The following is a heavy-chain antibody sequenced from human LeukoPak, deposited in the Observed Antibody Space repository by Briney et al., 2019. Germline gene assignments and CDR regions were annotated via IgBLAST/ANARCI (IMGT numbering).Heavy chain of an antibody. CDR1: AYTSPNYG. CDR3: ALPAKGAFFYYYMEV. D-gene: IGHD2-2*01. J-gene: IGHJ6*03. V-gene: IGHV1-18*01. CDR2: ISTYNGNT. Sequence: ASVKVSCKASAYTSPNYGITWVRQAPGRGLEWMGWISTYNGNTQYAQKFQGRLTTTTDTPTKTVYMELRSLRSNDTAVYYCALPAKGAFFYYYMEVWGKGTTVTVSS.